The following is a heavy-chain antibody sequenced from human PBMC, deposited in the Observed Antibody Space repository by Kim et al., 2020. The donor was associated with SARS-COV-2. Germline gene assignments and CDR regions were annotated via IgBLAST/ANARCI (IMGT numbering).Heavy chain of an antibody. CDR1: GYTFSTYY. D-gene: IGHD3-10*01. CDR3: ARGPVDGSGTLDY. V-gene: IGHV1-46*01. J-gene: IGHJ4*02. CDR2: INPGDGAT. Sequence: ASVKVSCKASGYTFSTYYIHWVRQAPGQGLQWMGIINPGDGATAYAQEFQGRVSMTGDSSTSTVYMELSSLRSDDTAVYSCARGPVDGSGTLDYWGQGTLVTVS.